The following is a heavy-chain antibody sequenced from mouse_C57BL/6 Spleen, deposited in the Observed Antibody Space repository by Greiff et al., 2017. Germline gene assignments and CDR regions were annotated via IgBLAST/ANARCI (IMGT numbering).Heavy chain of an antibody. CDR1: GYSITSDY. CDR3: ARKDYSNSWYFDV. Sequence: EVKLVESGPGLAKPSQTLSLTCSVTGYSITSDYWNWIRKFPGNKLEYMGYISSSGSTYYNPSLKSRISITRDTSKNQYYLQLNSVTTEDTATDYCARKDYSNSWYFDVWGTGTTVTVSS. CDR2: ISSSGST. J-gene: IGHJ1*03. V-gene: IGHV3-8*01. D-gene: IGHD2-5*01.